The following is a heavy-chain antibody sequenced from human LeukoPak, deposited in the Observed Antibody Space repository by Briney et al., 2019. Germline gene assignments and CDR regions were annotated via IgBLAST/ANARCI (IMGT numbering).Heavy chain of an antibody. V-gene: IGHV4-38-2*02. J-gene: IGHJ5*02. Sequence: KPSETLSLTCTVSGYSSSSGYYWGWIRQPPGKGLEWIGYIYHSGSTYYNPSLKSRVTISVDTSKNQFSLKLSSVTAADTAVYYCAKSSWSLFDPWGQGTLVTVSS. CDR3: AKSSWSLFDP. CDR1: GYSSSSGYY. CDR2: IYHSGST. D-gene: IGHD3-10*01.